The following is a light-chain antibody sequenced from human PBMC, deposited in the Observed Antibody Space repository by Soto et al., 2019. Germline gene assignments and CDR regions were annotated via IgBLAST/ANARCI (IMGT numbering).Light chain of an antibody. J-gene: IGKJ1*01. V-gene: IGKV3-15*01. CDR1: QRAGSF. CDR2: CVS. CDR3: QQHNNWPRT. Sequence: ELVMPQSPLTLSGSPGATASLSFRASQRAGSFLAWYQQKPGQAPRLLIYCVSTRATGIPARFSGSGSGTEFTLTINSLQSEDFAVYYCQQHNNWPRTFGQGTKVDI.